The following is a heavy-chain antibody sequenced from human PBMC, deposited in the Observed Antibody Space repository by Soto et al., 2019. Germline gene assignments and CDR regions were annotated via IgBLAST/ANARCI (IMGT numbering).Heavy chain of an antibody. D-gene: IGHD3-22*01. CDR3: ARGGRYYDSSGYSR. Sequence: SETLSLTCTVSGGSISSYYWSWIRQPPGKGLEWIGYIYYSGSTNYNPSLKSRVTIPVDTSKNQFSLKLSSVTAADTAVYYCARGGRYYDSSGYSRWGQGTLVTVSS. J-gene: IGHJ4*02. CDR1: GGSISSYY. CDR2: IYYSGST. V-gene: IGHV4-59*01.